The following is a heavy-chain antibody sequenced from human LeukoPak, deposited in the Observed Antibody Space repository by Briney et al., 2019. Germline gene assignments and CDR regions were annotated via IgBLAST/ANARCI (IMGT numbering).Heavy chain of an antibody. CDR1: GFTFSSYA. CDR2: IWYDGSNK. CDR3: ARDRSYYDSSGYLLYYYYYGMDV. Sequence: PGRSLRLSCAASGFTFSSYAMHWVRQAPGKGLEWVAVIWYDGSNKYYADSVKGRFTISRDNSKNTLYLQMNSLRAEDTAVYYCARDRSYYDSSGYLLYYYYYGMDVWGQGTTVTVSS. V-gene: IGHV3-33*08. D-gene: IGHD3-22*01. J-gene: IGHJ6*02.